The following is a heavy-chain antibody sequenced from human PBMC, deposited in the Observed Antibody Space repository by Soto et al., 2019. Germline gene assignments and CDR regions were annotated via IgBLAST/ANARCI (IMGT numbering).Heavy chain of an antibody. CDR1: GYTFTSYH. Sequence: QVQLVQSGAEVKKPGASVKVSCKGSGYTFTSYHINWVRQATGQGLEWMGWMNPNSGNTGYAQTLQGRVTMTWDTPISTAYMELSSLRFEDTAMYYCARGHISSTKNWLDPWGQGTLVTVSS. J-gene: IGHJ5*02. CDR3: ARGHISSTKNWLDP. CDR2: MNPNSGNT. D-gene: IGHD6-6*01. V-gene: IGHV1-8*01.